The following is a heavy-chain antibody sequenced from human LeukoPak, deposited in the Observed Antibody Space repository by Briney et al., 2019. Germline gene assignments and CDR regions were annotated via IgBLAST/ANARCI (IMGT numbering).Heavy chain of an antibody. CDR2: INPNSGGT. Sequence: AASVKVSCKASGYTFTGYYMHWVQQAPGQGLEWMGWINPNSGGTNYAQKFQGRVTMTTDTSTSTAYMELRSLRSDDTAVYYCARLGYSYGPDDYWGQGTLVTVSS. D-gene: IGHD5-18*01. J-gene: IGHJ4*02. CDR1: GYTFTGYY. CDR3: ARLGYSYGPDDY. V-gene: IGHV1-2*02.